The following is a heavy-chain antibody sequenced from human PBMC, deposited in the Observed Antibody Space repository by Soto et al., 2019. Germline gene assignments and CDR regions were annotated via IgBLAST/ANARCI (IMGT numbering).Heavy chain of an antibody. V-gene: IGHV3-30*04. J-gene: IGHJ4*02. CDR2: ISYDGKNK. CDR1: GFTFSSYA. Sequence: QVQLVESGGGVVQPGRSLRLSCAASGFTFSSYAMHWVRQAPGKGLEWVAVISYDGKNKYYADSVKGRFTISRDNSKNTLYLQMNNLRAEDTAVYYCGKDRDTYGAAYIFDYWGQGALVTVSS. CDR3: GKDRDTYGAAYIFDY. D-gene: IGHD5-18*01.